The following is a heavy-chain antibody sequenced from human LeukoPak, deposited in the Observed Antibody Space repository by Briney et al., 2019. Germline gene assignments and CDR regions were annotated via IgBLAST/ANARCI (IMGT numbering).Heavy chain of an antibody. D-gene: IGHD3-10*01. Sequence: GSLRLSCAASGFTVSSNYMSWVRQAPGKGLEWVSVIYSGGSTYYADSVKGRFTISRDNSKSTLYIQMNSLRAEDTAVYYCARAKPKNMVRGHDYRGQGTLVTVSS. J-gene: IGHJ4*02. CDR3: ARAKPKNMVRGHDY. CDR1: GFTVSSNY. V-gene: IGHV3-53*01. CDR2: IYSGGST.